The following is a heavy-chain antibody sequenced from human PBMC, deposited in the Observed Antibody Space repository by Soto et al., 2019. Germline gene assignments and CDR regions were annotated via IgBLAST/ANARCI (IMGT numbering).Heavy chain of an antibody. CDR2: IYYSGTT. Sequence: QLQLQESGPGLVKPSETLSLTCTVSSASISSSSYTWGWIRQPPGKGLEWIGSIYYSGTTYYNPSLNSRVTLSVDTSKNQFSLKGTSVTAADTAVYYCARLYGYCIRSSCHGHYAMDVWCQGTTVTVSS. CDR3: ARLYGYCIRSSCHGHYAMDV. V-gene: IGHV4-39*01. D-gene: IGHD2-2*01. CDR1: SASISSSSYT. J-gene: IGHJ6*02.